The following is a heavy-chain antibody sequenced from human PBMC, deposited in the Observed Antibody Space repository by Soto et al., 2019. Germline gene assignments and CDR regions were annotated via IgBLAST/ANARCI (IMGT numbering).Heavy chain of an antibody. D-gene: IGHD3-3*01. CDR2: ITSDGKKT. CDR1: GFSFASFA. Sequence: QVQLVESGGRVVQTGTSLRLSCVASGFSFASFAMHWGRQTPGGGPEWVASITSDGKKTYYADFAKGRVTISRDNAKNRIFLVMHRPGPEDTAVYFCARDPGSDFWSGVFDPWGQGTVVSVSS. CDR3: ARDPGSDFWSGVFDP. V-gene: IGHV3-30*04. J-gene: IGHJ5*02.